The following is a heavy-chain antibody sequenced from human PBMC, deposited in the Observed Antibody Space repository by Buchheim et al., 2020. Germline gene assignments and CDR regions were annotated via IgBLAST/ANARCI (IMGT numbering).Heavy chain of an antibody. CDR1: GHTFTGYY. V-gene: IGHV1-2*02. CDR3: ARDKKEYYYDSTGYYIDN. Sequence: QVQLVQSGAEVKKPGASVKVSCKASGHTFTGYYMHWVRQPPGQGLEWMGWINPKSGGTNYAQKFKGRVTMTRATSISTAYMELSRLRSDDTAVYYCARDKKEYYYDSTGYYIDNWGQGTL. D-gene: IGHD3-22*01. J-gene: IGHJ4*02. CDR2: INPKSGGT.